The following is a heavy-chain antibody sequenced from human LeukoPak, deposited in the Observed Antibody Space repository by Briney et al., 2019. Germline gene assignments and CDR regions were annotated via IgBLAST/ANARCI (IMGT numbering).Heavy chain of an antibody. CDR2: IKQDGSEK. V-gene: IGHV3-7*01. Sequence: QSGGSLRLSCAASGFTFSSYWMSWVRQAPGKGLEWVANIKQDGSEKYYVDSVKGRFTISRDNAKNSLYLQMNSLRAEDTAVYYCARDTDSSGWYGDYFDYWGQGTLVTVSS. CDR1: GFTFSSYW. D-gene: IGHD6-19*01. J-gene: IGHJ4*02. CDR3: ARDTDSSGWYGDYFDY.